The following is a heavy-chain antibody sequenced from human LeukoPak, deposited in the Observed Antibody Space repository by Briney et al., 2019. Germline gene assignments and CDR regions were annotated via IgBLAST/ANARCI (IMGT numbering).Heavy chain of an antibody. J-gene: IGHJ6*02. CDR1: GYTFTSYG. D-gene: IGHD5-24*01. V-gene: IGHV1-18*01. Sequence: ASVKVSCKASGYTFTSYGISWVRQAPGQGLEWMGWISAYNGNTNYAQKLQGRVTTTTDTSTSTAYMELRSLRSDDTAVYYCARDMGRWLQLRYYGMDVWGQGTTVTVSS. CDR3: ARDMGRWLQLRYYGMDV. CDR2: ISAYNGNT.